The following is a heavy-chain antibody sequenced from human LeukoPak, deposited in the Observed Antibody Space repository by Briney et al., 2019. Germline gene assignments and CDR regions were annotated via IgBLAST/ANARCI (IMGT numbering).Heavy chain of an antibody. D-gene: IGHD1-7*01. CDR1: GGSISSSNW. CDR2: IYHSGST. J-gene: IGHJ1*01. Sequence: SGTLSLTCAVSGGSISSSNWWSWVRQPPGKGLEWIGEIYHSGSTNYNPSLKSRVTISVDTSKNQFSLKLSSVTAADTAVYYCARSGVGTTTYFQHWGQGTLVTVSS. CDR3: ARSGVGTTTYFQH. V-gene: IGHV4-4*02.